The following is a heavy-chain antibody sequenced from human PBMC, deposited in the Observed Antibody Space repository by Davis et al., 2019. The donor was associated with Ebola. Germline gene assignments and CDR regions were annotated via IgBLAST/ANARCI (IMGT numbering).Heavy chain of an antibody. V-gene: IGHV3-11*06. Sequence: PGGSLRLSCAASGFTFSDHYMSWIRRAPGKGLEWVSKISSKSTRTEYADSVRGRFTISRDNSKNLLLLEMSSLRAEDTAVYYCAREGFYFYGMDVWGQGTTVTVSS. CDR3: AREGFYFYGMDV. CDR2: ISSKSTRT. D-gene: IGHD2/OR15-2a*01. CDR1: GFTFSDHY. J-gene: IGHJ6*02.